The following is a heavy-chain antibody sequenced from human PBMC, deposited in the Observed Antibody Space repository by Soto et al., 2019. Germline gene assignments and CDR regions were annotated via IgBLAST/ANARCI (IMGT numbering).Heavy chain of an antibody. J-gene: IGHJ4*02. D-gene: IGHD2-2*02. V-gene: IGHV1-69*06. CDR1: GSRFSNYV. CDR2: IIPIFNST. CDR3: AREGRGKKAGYNGLVSLGY. Sequence: QVQLVQSGAEVKTPGSSLKVSCKVSGSRFSNYVISWVRQAPGHGLEWLGRIIPIFNSTKYAQNFQGRVTIPAEKSTSTASLELSSLRSDDTAVYYCAREGRGKKAGYNGLVSLGYWGQGTLVTVSS.